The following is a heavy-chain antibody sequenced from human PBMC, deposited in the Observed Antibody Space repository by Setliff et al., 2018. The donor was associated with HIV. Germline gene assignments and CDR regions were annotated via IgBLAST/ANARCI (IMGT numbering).Heavy chain of an antibody. CDR3: ARDPRPLTIFAVAATNFYYYMDV. Sequence: ASVKVSCKTSGYTFGDYAMNWVRQAPGQGLEWMGWINTNTGNPTYAQDFTGRFVFSMDTSVSTAYLQISSLGAEDTAVYYCARDPRPLTIFAVAATNFYYYMDVWGTGTTVTVSS. CDR2: INTNTGNP. CDR1: GYTFGDYA. D-gene: IGHD3-3*01. V-gene: IGHV7-4-1*02. J-gene: IGHJ6*03.